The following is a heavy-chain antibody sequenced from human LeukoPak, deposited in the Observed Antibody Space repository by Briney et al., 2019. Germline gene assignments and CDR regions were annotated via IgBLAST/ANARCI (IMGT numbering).Heavy chain of an antibody. CDR1: GFTFSSYW. J-gene: IGHJ5*02. CDR3: ARDQYTNSGNWFDP. D-gene: IGHD7-27*01. CDR2: INSAGSST. Sequence: GGSLRLSCAASGFTFSSYWMHWVRQAPGKGLVWVSRINSAGSSTSYADSVKGRFTISRDNAKNTLYLQMSSLRAEDTAVYFCARDQYTNSGNWFDPWGQGTLVTVSS. V-gene: IGHV3-74*01.